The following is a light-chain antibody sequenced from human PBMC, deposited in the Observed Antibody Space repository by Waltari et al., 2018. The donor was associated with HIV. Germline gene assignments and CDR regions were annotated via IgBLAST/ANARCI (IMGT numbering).Light chain of an antibody. CDR2: GAS. J-gene: IGKJ4*01. CDR3: QQAFSFPHT. CDR1: QSVGDK. Sequence: DIQLTQAPSSVSVFVGGNVSITCRASQSVGDKLAGYQVKTGEAAKLLIYGASKLQSGVPSRFAASVSGPEFSLTITGLQSDDSGTYFCQQAFSFPHTFGGGT. V-gene: IGKV1D-12*01.